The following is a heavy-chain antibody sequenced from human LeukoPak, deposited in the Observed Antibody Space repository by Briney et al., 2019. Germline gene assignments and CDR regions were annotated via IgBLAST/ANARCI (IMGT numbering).Heavy chain of an antibody. Sequence: SVKVSCKASGGIFSSYAISWVRQAPGQGLEWMGAIIPIFGTAHYAQKFQGRVTIPADESTSTAYMELSRLISEDTAVYYCARAKSVGPASLFDYWGQGTLVTVSS. D-gene: IGHD1-26*01. CDR2: IIPIFGTA. CDR3: ARAKSVGPASLFDY. J-gene: IGHJ4*02. V-gene: IGHV1-69*13. CDR1: GGIFSSYA.